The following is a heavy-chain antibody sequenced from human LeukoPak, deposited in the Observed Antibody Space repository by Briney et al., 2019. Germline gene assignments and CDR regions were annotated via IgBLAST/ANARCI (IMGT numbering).Heavy chain of an antibody. V-gene: IGHV3-53*01. CDR3: ARGSPVTTQEFDS. Sequence: PGGSLRLSCAASGFTVSSNYMSWVRQASGKGLEWVSVIYSGGSTYYADSVKGRFTISRDNSKNTLYLQMNNLRAEDTAVYYCARGSPVTTQEFDSWGQGTLVTVSS. D-gene: IGHD4-11*01. CDR2: IYSGGST. J-gene: IGHJ4*02. CDR1: GFTVSSNY.